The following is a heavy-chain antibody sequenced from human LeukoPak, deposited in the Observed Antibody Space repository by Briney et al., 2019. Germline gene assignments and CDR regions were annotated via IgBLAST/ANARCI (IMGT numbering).Heavy chain of an antibody. CDR2: IYSGGST. CDR1: GFTVSSNY. CDR3: ARVGGYNDDAFDI. J-gene: IGHJ3*02. D-gene: IGHD5-24*01. Sequence: GGSLRLSCAASGFTVSSNYMSWVRQAPGKGLEWVSVIYSGGSTYYADSVKGRFTISRDNSKNTLYLQMNSLRAEDTAVYYCARVGGYNDDAFDIWGQGTMVTVSS. V-gene: IGHV3-66*01.